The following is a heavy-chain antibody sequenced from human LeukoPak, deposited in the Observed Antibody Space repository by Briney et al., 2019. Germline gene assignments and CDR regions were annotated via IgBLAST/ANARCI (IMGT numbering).Heavy chain of an antibody. J-gene: IGHJ5*02. CDR1: GLSVSSNF. Sequence: PGGSLRLSCAATGLSVSSNFMSWVRQAPGKGLEWVSVIYSGGSTYYADSVKGRFTISRDNSKNTLYLQMNSLRAEDTAVYYCARDLPGGRFDPWGQGTLVTVSS. CDR3: ARDLPGGRFDP. D-gene: IGHD1-14*01. V-gene: IGHV3-66*01. CDR2: IYSGGST.